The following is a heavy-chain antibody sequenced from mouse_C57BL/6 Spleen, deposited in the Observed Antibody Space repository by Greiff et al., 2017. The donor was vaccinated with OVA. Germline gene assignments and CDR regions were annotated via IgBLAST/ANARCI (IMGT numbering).Heavy chain of an antibody. CDR3: ARRGITTVVDYAMDY. D-gene: IGHD1-1*01. V-gene: IGHV1-52*01. CDR2: IDPSDSET. Sequence: VQLQQPGAELVRPGSSVKLSCKASGYTFTSYWMHWVKQRPIQGLEWIGNIDPSDSETHYNQKFKGKATLTVDKSSSTAYMQLSSLTSEDSAVYFCARRGITTVVDYAMDYWGQGTSVTVSS. J-gene: IGHJ4*01. CDR1: GYTFTSYW.